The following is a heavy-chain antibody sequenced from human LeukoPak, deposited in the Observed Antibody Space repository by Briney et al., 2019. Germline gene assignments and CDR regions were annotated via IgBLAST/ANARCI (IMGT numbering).Heavy chain of an antibody. D-gene: IGHD6-13*01. CDR2: ISGSGGST. J-gene: IGHJ1*01. CDR1: GLTFSSYA. Sequence: GGSLRLSCAASGLTFSSYAMSWVRQAPGKGLEWVSAISGSGGSTYYADSVKGRFTISRDNSKNTLYLQMNSLRAEDTAVYYCAKGPVAYSSSWRAEYFQHWGQGTLVTVSS. CDR3: AKGPVAYSSSWRAEYFQH. V-gene: IGHV3-23*01.